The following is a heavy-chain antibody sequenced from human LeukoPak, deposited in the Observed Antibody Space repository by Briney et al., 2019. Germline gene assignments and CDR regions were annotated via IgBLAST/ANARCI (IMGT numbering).Heavy chain of an antibody. Sequence: GGSLRLSCAASGFNLSNSWMHWVRQAPGKGLMWGSRIRSVGSSPIYADSVKGRFTIPRDNAKNTLYLQMNILRAEDTADYYCARSTPDNWGQGPLVTVSS. CDR1: GFNLSNSW. V-gene: IGHV3-74*01. CDR2: IRSVGSSP. D-gene: IGHD2-15*01. CDR3: ARSTPDN. J-gene: IGHJ4*02.